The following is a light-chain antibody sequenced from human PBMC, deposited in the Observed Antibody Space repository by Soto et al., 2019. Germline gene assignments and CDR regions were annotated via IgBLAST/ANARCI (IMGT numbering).Light chain of an antibody. V-gene: IGLV2-11*01. CDR2: DVT. CDR3: SSYTSSSTLSV. CDR1: STDVGGYNS. Sequence: QSVLTQSRSVSGSPGQSVTVSCTGTSTDVGGYNSVSWYQQHPGNAPKLMLYDVTKRPSGVPDRFSGSKSGNTASLTISGLQAEDEADYYCSSYTSSSTLSVFGTGTKVTVL. J-gene: IGLJ1*01.